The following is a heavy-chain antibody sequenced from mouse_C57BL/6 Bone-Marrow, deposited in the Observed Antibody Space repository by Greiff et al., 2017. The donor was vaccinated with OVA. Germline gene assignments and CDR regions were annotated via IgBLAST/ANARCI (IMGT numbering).Heavy chain of an antibody. J-gene: IGHJ2*01. D-gene: IGHD2-4*01. CDR1: GFTFTDYY. Sequence: VQLQQSGPVLVKPGPSVKISCKASGFTFTDYYMHWVQQSPGKSLEWIGLVYPYNGGTSYYQKVKGKATFTVDTSSNTSYLELNSLTSEDTAVYYCARYDYDEGKVFDYWGQGTTLTVSS. V-gene: IGHV1-36*01. CDR3: ARYDYDEGKVFDY. CDR2: VYPYNGGT.